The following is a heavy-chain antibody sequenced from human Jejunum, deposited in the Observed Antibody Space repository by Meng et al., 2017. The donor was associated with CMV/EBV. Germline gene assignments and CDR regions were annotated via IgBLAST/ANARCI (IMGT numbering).Heavy chain of an antibody. J-gene: IGHJ4*02. CDR3: ARGIDMITYGGVQY. V-gene: IGHV1-8*01. CDR2: LNPDSGST. CDR1: GTTFSNYD. Sequence: GTTFSNYDMRWVRPAPGQGLEWMGWLNPDSGSTGYAQKFQGRVTMTRDTSIKTAYMEVSSLRSDDTAVYYCARGIDMITYGGVQYWGQGTLVTVSS. D-gene: IGHD3-16*01.